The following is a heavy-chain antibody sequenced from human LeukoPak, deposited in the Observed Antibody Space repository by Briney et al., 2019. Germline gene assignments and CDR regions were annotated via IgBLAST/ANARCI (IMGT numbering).Heavy chain of an antibody. D-gene: IGHD3-16*01. Sequence: SETLSLTCTVSGGSISSGGYYWSWIRQHPGKGLEWIGYIYYSGSTYYNPSLKSRVTISVDTSKNQSFLKLSSVTAADTAVYYCARVRVWVGHIDYYYYGMDVWGQGTTVTVSS. CDR1: GGSISSGGYY. J-gene: IGHJ6*02. CDR2: IYYSGST. CDR3: ARVRVWVGHIDYYYYGMDV. V-gene: IGHV4-31*03.